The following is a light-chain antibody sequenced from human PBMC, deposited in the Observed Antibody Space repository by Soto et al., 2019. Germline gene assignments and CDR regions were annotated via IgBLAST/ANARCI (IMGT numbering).Light chain of an antibody. CDR3: CSYTSSSPHV. CDR1: SSDVGGYNF. J-gene: IGLJ1*01. Sequence: QPVLTQPASVSGSPGQSITISCTGTSSDVGGYNFVSWYQQHPGKVPKLMIFDVNRRPSGVSDRFSGSKSGNTASLTISGLQAEDEGDYYCCSYTSSSPHVFGSGTKLTVL. CDR2: DVN. V-gene: IGLV2-14*03.